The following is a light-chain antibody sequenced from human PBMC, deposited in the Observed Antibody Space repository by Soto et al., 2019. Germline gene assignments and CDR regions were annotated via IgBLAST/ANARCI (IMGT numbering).Light chain of an antibody. CDR3: TSYTSRRTLSV. V-gene: IGLV1-40*01. CDR1: SSNIGAGYD. Sequence: QSVLTQPPSVSGAPGQRVTISCTGSSSNIGAGYDVHWYQQLPGTAPKLLIYVNTNRPSGLPDRFSGSKSGTSASLAITGLQAEDEADYYCTSYTSRRTLSVLGTGTKLTVL. CDR2: VNT. J-gene: IGLJ1*01.